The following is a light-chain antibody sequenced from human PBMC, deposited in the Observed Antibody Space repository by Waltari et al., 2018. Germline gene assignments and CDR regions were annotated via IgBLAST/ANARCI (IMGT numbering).Light chain of an antibody. Sequence: QSALTQPASVSGSPGQSITISCTGASSDIGAYNYVSWFQQHPGKAPKLMIYEVSNRPSGVSNRFSGSESGNTASLTISGLQTEDEADYYCSSYTTSITWVFGGGTKLTVL. CDR3: SSYTTSITWV. J-gene: IGLJ3*02. V-gene: IGLV2-14*01. CDR1: SSDIGAYNY. CDR2: EVS.